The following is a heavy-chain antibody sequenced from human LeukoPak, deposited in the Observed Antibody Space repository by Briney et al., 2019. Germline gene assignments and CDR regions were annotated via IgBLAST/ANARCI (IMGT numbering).Heavy chain of an antibody. CDR2: IYYSGST. J-gene: IGHJ4*02. CDR3: ARGVAGDRDFDY. D-gene: IGHD6-19*01. CDR1: GGSISSGGYY. Sequence: SETLSLTCTVSGGSISSGGYYWSWIRQHPGKGLEWIGYIYYSGSTYYNPSLKSRVTISVDTSKNQFSLKLCSVTAADAAVYYCARGVAGDRDFDYWGQGTLVTVSS. V-gene: IGHV4-31*03.